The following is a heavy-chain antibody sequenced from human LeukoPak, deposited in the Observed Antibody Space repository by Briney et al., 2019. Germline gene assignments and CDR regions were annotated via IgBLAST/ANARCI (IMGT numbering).Heavy chain of an antibody. V-gene: IGHV1-2*02. CDR1: GYTFTGYY. CDR2: INPNSGGT. J-gene: IGHJ5*02. Sequence: ASVTVSCKASGYTFTGYYMHWVRQAPGQGLEWMGWINPNSGGTNYAQKFQGRVTMTRDTSISTAYMELSRLRSDDTAVYYCARARGSGTNWFDPWGQGTLVTVSS. D-gene: IGHD3-3*01. CDR3: ARARGSGTNWFDP.